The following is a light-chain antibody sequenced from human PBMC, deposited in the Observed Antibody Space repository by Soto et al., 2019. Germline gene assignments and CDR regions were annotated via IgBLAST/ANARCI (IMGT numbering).Light chain of an antibody. CDR3: QQYGSSPIT. V-gene: IGKV3-20*01. CDR2: GAS. Sequence: EIVLTQSPGTLSLSPGERATLSCRASQGVFSNFLAWYQQKPGQAPRLLIDGASSRATGIPDRFSGSGSGTDFTLTISRLEPEDFEVYFCQQYGSSPITFGQGTRLEIK. CDR1: QGVFSNF. J-gene: IGKJ5*01.